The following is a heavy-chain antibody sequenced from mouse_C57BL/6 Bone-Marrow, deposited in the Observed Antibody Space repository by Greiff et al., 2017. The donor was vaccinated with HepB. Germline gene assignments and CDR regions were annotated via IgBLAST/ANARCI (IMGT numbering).Heavy chain of an antibody. CDR2: IYPGSGST. J-gene: IGHJ3*01. CDR3: ARGRRGGSSWFAY. V-gene: IGHV1-55*01. CDR1: GYTFTSYW. Sequence: VQLQQPGAELVKPGASVKISCKASGYTFTSYWITWVKQRPGQGLEWIGDIYPGSGSTNYNEKFKSKATLTVDTSSSTAYMQLSSLTSEDSAVYYCARGRRGGSSWFAYWGQGTLVTVSA. D-gene: IGHD1-1*02.